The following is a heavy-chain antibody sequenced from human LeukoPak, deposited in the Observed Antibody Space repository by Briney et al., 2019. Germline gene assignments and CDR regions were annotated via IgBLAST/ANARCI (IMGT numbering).Heavy chain of an antibody. D-gene: IGHD3-10*01. CDR1: KFTFSSYN. CDR3: ARDLGWYFNY. Sequence: GSLRLSCAASKFTFSSYNMNWVRQAPGKGLEWVSYISTSSSVIYYADSVKGRFTISRDNAKNSLYLQMNSLRAEDTAVYYCARDLGWYFNYWGQGTLVTVSS. J-gene: IGHJ4*02. CDR2: ISTSSSVI. V-gene: IGHV3-48*01.